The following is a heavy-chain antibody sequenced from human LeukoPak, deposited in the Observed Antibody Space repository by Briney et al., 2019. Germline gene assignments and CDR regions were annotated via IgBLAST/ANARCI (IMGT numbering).Heavy chain of an antibody. V-gene: IGHV3-7*01. CDR1: GFTFSSYW. CDR3: ARDILSGYSYGYGVH. Sequence: GGSLRLSCTASGFTFSSYWMSWVRQAPGKGLEWVANIKQDGSEKYYVDSVKGRFTIFRDNAKNSLFLQMNSLRAEDTAVYYCARDILSGYSYGYGVHWGQGTLVTVSS. D-gene: IGHD5-18*01. CDR2: IKQDGSEK. J-gene: IGHJ4*02.